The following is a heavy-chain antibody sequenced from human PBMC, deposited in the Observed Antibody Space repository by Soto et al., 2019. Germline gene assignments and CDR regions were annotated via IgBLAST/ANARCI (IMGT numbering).Heavy chain of an antibody. CDR2: ISYEGSNK. CDR1: GVTFSSYG. V-gene: IGHV3-30*18. Sequence: QVQLVESGGGVVQPGRSLRLSCAASGVTFSSYGMHWVRQAPGKGLEWVAVISYEGSNKYYADSVKGRFTISRDNSKNTRYLQMNSLRAEDTAVYYCAKDVVVGATTGLGDYYDYYGMDVWGQGTPVTV. CDR3: AKDVVVGATTGLGDYYDYYGMDV. D-gene: IGHD1-26*01. J-gene: IGHJ6*02.